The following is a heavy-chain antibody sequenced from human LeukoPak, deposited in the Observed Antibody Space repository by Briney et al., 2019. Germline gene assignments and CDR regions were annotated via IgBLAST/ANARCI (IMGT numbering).Heavy chain of an antibody. CDR3: AKYRSYYGSGIDY. J-gene: IGHJ4*02. Sequence: GGSLGLSCAACGFTFSSYGMHWVRQAPGKGLEWVAFTQYDGSYKHYADSVKGRFTVSRDNSKNTLYLQMNSLRAEDTAVYYCAKYRSYYGSGIDYWGQGTLVTVSS. D-gene: IGHD3-10*01. V-gene: IGHV3-30*02. CDR1: GFTFSSYG. CDR2: TQYDGSYK.